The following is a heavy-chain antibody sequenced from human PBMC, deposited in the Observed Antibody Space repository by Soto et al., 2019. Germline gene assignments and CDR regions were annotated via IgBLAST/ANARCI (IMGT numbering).Heavy chain of an antibody. V-gene: IGHV3-64D*06. CDR2: ISSNGGST. CDR1: GFTFSSYA. J-gene: IGHJ4*02. D-gene: IGHD6-25*01. CDR3: VKDRDPSARNYFDY. Sequence: PGGSLRLSCSASGFTFSSYAMHWVRQAPGKGLVYVSAISSNGGSTYYADSVKGRFTISRDNSKNTLYLQMSSLRAEDTAVYYCVKDRDPSARNYFDYWGQGTLVTVSS.